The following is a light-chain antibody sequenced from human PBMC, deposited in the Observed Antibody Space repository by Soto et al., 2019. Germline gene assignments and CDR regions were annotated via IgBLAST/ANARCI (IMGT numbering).Light chain of an antibody. J-gene: IGKJ1*01. Sequence: EIVMTQSPATLSVSPGERATLSCRASQSVSSNVAWYQQKPGQAPRLLIYGASTRATGIPARFSGSGSGTEFTLTISSLQSEDFAVYYCQQYNSWPPTFGQGTKVEIK. CDR1: QSVSSN. V-gene: IGKV3-15*01. CDR3: QQYNSWPPT. CDR2: GAS.